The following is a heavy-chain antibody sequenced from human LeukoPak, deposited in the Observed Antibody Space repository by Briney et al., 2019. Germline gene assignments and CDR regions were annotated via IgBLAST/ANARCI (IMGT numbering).Heavy chain of an antibody. V-gene: IGHV3-11*05. D-gene: IGHD6-13*01. J-gene: IGHJ4*02. CDR2: ISSSSSYT. Sequence: AGGSLRLSCAASGFTFSDYYMSWIRQAPGKGLEWVSYISSSSSYTNYAGSVKGRFTISRDNAKNSLYLQMNSLSAEDTAVYYCARDVAAAGGIDYWGQGTLVTVSS. CDR3: ARDVAAAGGIDY. CDR1: GFTFSDYY.